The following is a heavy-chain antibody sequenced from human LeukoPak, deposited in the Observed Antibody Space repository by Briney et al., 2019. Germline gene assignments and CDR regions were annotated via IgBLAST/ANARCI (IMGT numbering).Heavy chain of an antibody. CDR3: AGEVVVAAQWVFDY. D-gene: IGHD2-15*01. J-gene: IGHJ4*02. V-gene: IGHV1-69*04. Sequence: ASVTVSFKASGGTFSIYAISWVRQAPGQGPEGMGRIIPILGIANYAEKFQGRVTITADKSTSTAYMELSSLRSEDTAVSYCAGEVVVAAQWVFDYWGQGTLVTVSS. CDR1: GGTFSIYA. CDR2: IIPILGIA.